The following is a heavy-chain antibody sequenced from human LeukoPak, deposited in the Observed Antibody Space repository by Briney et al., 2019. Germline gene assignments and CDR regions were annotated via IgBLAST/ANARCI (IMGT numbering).Heavy chain of an antibody. D-gene: IGHD3-3*01. J-gene: IGHJ4*02. CDR1: GGSISGYY. CDR2: IYYSDNV. CDR3: SRSAFGVVTLFEY. Sequence: SETLSLTCTVSGGSISGYYMSWVRQPPGKGLEWVGGIYYSDNVNYTPSLKSRVTISVDTSKKQFSLKLTSVTTPDTRVYSCSRSAFGVVTLFEYWGQGTLVTVSS. V-gene: IGHV4-59*01.